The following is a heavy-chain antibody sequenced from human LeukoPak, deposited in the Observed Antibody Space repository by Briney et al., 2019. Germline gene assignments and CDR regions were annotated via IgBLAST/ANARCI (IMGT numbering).Heavy chain of an antibody. CDR1: GGSISTYY. CDR2: VYTSGST. J-gene: IGHJ4*02. Sequence: KPSETLSLTCTVSGGSISTYYWSWIRQPAGKGLEWIGRVYTSGSTNYSPSLKSRVTISVDKSKNQFSLKLSSVTAADTAVYYCATTRVGFSYFDYWGQGTLVTVSS. D-gene: IGHD1-26*01. V-gene: IGHV4-4*07. CDR3: ATTRVGFSYFDY.